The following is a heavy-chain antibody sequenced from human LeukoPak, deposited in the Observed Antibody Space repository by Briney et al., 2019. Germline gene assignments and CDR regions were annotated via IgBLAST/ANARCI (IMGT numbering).Heavy chain of an antibody. V-gene: IGHV3-11*01. Sequence: GGSLRLSCAASGFTFSDYYMSWIRQAPGKGLEWVSYISSSGSTIYYADSVKGRFTVSRDNAKNSLYLQMNSLRAEDTAVYYCARAGPSSPYYYGMDVWGQGTTVTVSS. D-gene: IGHD3-10*01. J-gene: IGHJ6*02. CDR1: GFTFSDYY. CDR3: ARAGPSSPYYYGMDV. CDR2: ISSSGSTI.